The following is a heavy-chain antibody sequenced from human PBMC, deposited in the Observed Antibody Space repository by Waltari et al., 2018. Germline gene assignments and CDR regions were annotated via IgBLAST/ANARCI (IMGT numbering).Heavy chain of an antibody. CDR2: IRCDGSNK. Sequence: QVQLVESGGGVVQPGGYLRLSWAASGFTFGSYGTHWVSQAPGKGREWVALIRCDGSNKYYADSVKGRFTISRDNSKNTLYLQMNSLRAEDTAVYYCVGSEGYSGYWAAFDIWGQGTMVTVSS. CDR1: GFTFGSYG. CDR3: VGSEGYSGYWAAFDI. J-gene: IGHJ3*02. D-gene: IGHD5-12*01. V-gene: IGHV3-30*02.